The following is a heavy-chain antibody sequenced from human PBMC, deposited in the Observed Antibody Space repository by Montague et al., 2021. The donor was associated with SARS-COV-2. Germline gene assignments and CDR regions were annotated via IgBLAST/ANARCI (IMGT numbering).Heavy chain of an antibody. D-gene: IGHD2-21*02. J-gene: IGHJ4*02. CDR1: GFSVSTKY. V-gene: IGHV3-53*01. CDR3: ARGDHYDYFDH. Sequence: SLRLSCATSGFSVSTKYMNWIRQAPGRGLEWVSVLYSDGSTRYADSVKGRFTIVRDNPKNTLYLQMNNLRAEDTAVYYCARGDHYDYFDHWGQGTLVTVSS. CDR2: LYSDGST.